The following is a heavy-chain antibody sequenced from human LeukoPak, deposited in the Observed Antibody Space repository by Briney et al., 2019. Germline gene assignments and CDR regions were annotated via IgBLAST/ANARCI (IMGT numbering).Heavy chain of an antibody. CDR1: GGSFSGYY. J-gene: IGHJ6*02. Sequence: SETLSLTCAVYGGSFSGYYWSWIRQPPGKGLEWIGEINHSGSTNYNPSLKSRVTISVDTSKNQFSLKLSSVTAADTAVYYCARDRSVVVVAANSYYYYGMDVWGQGTTVTVSS. CDR3: ARDRSVVVVAANSYYYYGMDV. CDR2: INHSGST. V-gene: IGHV4-34*01. D-gene: IGHD2-15*01.